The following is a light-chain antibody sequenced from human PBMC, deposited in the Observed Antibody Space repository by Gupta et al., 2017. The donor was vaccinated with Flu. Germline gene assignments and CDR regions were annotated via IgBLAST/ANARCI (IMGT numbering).Light chain of an antibody. Sequence: DIVMTQSPDSLAVSLGERATIHCKSSQSVLYSSNNKNYLAWYQQKPGQPPKLLIYWASTRESVVPDRVSGSGSGTDCTLTSSSLQAEDVAVYYCQQYYSTLGITFGQGTRLEIK. CDR1: QSVLYSSNNKNY. V-gene: IGKV4-1*01. J-gene: IGKJ5*01. CDR3: QQYYSTLGIT. CDR2: WAS.